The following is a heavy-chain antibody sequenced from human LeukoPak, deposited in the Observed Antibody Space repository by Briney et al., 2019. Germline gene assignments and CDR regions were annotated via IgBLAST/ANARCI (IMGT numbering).Heavy chain of an antibody. Sequence: GASVKVSCKTSGYTFTSYDITWVRQAPGQGLEWMGYISTYNYNTHHSQKFQGRVFMSTDSSSGTAYMDLQSLTSDDTAVYYCARHMHEFWSRRQPGDAFDIWGQGTMVTVSS. D-gene: IGHD3-3*01. V-gene: IGHV1-18*01. J-gene: IGHJ3*02. CDR3: ARHMHEFWSRRQPGDAFDI. CDR1: GYTFTSYD. CDR2: ISTYNYNT.